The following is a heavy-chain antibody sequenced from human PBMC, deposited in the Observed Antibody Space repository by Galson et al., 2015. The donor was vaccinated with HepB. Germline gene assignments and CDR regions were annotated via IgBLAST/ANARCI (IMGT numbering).Heavy chain of an antibody. V-gene: IGHV3-30-3*01. CDR3: ARDSLVVGGFAY. CDR2: ISYDGSNK. CDR1: GFTFSSYA. J-gene: IGHJ4*02. Sequence: SLRLSCAASGFTFSSYAMHWVRQAPGKGLEWVAVISYDGSNKYYEDSGKGRFTISRDNSKKTLYLQMNSLRAEDTAVYYCARDSLVVGGFAYWGQATL. D-gene: IGHD6-6*01.